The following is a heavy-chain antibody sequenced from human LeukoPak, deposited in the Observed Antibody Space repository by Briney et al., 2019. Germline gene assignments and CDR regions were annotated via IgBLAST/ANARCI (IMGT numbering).Heavy chain of an antibody. CDR3: ARLGYCSSPSCYYGMDV. J-gene: IGHJ6*02. Sequence: GESLQISCKGSGYSFTSDWIGWVRQMPGKGLEWMGSIYPGDSDTRYSPSFQGQVTISADKSISTAYLQWSSLKASDTAIYYCARLGYCSSPSCYYGMDVWGQGTTVTVSS. CDR2: IYPGDSDT. V-gene: IGHV5-51*01. CDR1: GYSFTSDW. D-gene: IGHD2-2*01.